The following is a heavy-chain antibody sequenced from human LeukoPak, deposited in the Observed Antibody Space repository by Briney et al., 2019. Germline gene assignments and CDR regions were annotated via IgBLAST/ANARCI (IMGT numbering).Heavy chain of an antibody. Sequence: PGGSLRLSCAASGFTFSSYSMNWVRQAPGKGLEWVSYISSSSSTIYYADSVKGRFTISRDNAKNSLYLQMNSPRDEDTAVYYCARAGVLRFLEWPNNWFDPWGQGTLVTVSS. V-gene: IGHV3-48*02. CDR1: GFTFSSYS. J-gene: IGHJ5*02. D-gene: IGHD3-3*01. CDR2: ISSSSSTI. CDR3: ARAGVLRFLEWPNNWFDP.